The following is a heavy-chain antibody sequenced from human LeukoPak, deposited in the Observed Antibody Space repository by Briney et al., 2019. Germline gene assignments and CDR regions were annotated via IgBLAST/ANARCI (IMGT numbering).Heavy chain of an antibody. J-gene: IGHJ6*03. CDR1: GGSISSYY. CDR2: IYYSGST. Sequence: PSETLSLTCTVSGGSISSYYWSWIRQPPGKGLEWIGYIYYSGSTNYNPSLKSRVTISVDTSKNQFSLKLSSVTAADTAVYYCARAAVATKDDSYYYYYMDVWGKGTTVTVSS. V-gene: IGHV4-59*01. D-gene: IGHD5-12*01. CDR3: ARAAVATKDDSYYYYYMDV.